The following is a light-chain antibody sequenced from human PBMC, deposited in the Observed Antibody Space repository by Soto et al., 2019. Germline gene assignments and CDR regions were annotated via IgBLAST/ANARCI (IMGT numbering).Light chain of an antibody. J-gene: IGKJ1*01. Sequence: DIQMTQSPSTLSASVGDRVTITCRASQSISSLLAWYQQKPGKAPKLLIYKASSLESGVPSRFSGSGSGTEFTLTISSLQPDDFATYYCHQLNSYPRTFGQGTKVDIK. V-gene: IGKV1-5*03. CDR1: QSISSL. CDR2: KAS. CDR3: HQLNSYPRT.